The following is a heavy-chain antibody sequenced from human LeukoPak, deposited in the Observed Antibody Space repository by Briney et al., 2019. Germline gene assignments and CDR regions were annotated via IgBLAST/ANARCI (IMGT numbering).Heavy chain of an antibody. Sequence: GASVKVSCKASGYTFTSYGISWVRQAPGQGLEWMGWISAYNGNTNYAQKLQGRVTMTTDTPTSTAYMELRSLRSDDTAVYYCARALKGVVVITDAFDIWGQGTLVTVSS. CDR1: GYTFTSYG. CDR3: ARALKGVVVITDAFDI. V-gene: IGHV1-18*01. D-gene: IGHD3-22*01. CDR2: ISAYNGNT. J-gene: IGHJ3*02.